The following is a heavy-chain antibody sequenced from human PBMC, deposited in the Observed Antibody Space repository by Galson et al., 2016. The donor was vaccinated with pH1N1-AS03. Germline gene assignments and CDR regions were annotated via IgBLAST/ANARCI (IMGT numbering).Heavy chain of an antibody. CDR3: ARDGPPQGISVAGSFDF. D-gene: IGHD6-19*01. CDR1: GFPFSGYS. Sequence: SLRLSCAASGFPFSGYSMNWVRQAPGKGLEWVSFISTSSSSIYYADSVKGRFTISRDNAQNLLYLQMNSPRDEETAVYYCARDGPPQGISVAGSFDFWGQGTLVTVSS. J-gene: IGHJ4*02. CDR2: ISTSSSSI. V-gene: IGHV3-21*01.